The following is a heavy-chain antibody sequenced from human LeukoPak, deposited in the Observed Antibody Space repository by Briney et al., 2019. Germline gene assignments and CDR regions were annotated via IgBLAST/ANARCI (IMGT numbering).Heavy chain of an antibody. Sequence: GGSLRLSCAASGFTFSSYAMSWVRQAPGKGLEWVSAISGSGGSTYYADSVKGRFTISRDNSKNTLYLQMNSLRAEGTAVYYCAKDGSIVVVTAIKNFDYWGQGTLVTVSS. D-gene: IGHD2-21*02. CDR2: ISGSGGST. CDR1: GFTFSSYA. V-gene: IGHV3-23*01. J-gene: IGHJ4*02. CDR3: AKDGSIVVVTAIKNFDY.